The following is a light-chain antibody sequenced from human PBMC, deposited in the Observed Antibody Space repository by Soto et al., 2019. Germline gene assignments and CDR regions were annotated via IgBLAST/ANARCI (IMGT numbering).Light chain of an antibody. CDR1: QSISSW. V-gene: IGKV1-5*03. CDR2: KAS. CDR3: QQYNSYWT. J-gene: IGKJ1*01. Sequence: DIQMTQSPSTLSASVGDRVTITCRASQSISSWLAWYQRKPGKAPKLLIYKASSLESGVPSRFSGSGSGTEFTRTISSLQPDDFATYYCQQYNSYWTFGQGTKVAFK.